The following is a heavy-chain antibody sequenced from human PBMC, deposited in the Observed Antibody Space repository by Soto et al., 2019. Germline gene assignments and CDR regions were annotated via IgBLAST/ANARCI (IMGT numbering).Heavy chain of an antibody. CDR3: ARVTSFTYEQEGVRNYYYYGMDV. D-gene: IGHD3-22*01. Sequence: QVQLVQSGAEVKKPGSSVKVSCKASGGTFSSYAISWVRQAPGQGLEWMGGIIPIFGTANYAQKFQGRVTITADKSTSTAYMELSSLRSEDTAVYYCARVTSFTYEQEGVRNYYYYGMDVWGQGTTVTVSS. CDR2: IIPIFGTA. V-gene: IGHV1-69*06. CDR1: GGTFSSYA. J-gene: IGHJ6*02.